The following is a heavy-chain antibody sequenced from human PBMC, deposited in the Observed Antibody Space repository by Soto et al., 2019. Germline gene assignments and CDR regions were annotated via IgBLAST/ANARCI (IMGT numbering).Heavy chain of an antibody. J-gene: IGHJ4*02. CDR3: ARGDYYGSSGYYGY. Sequence: SVMVSFTASRGTFSIYAVILVRQEPGQGLEWMGGIIPIFGTANYAQKFQGRVTITADESTSTAYMELSSLRSEDTAVYYCARGDYYGSSGYYGYWGQGTLVT. CDR2: IIPIFGTA. CDR1: RGTFSIYA. D-gene: IGHD3-22*01. V-gene: IGHV1-69*01.